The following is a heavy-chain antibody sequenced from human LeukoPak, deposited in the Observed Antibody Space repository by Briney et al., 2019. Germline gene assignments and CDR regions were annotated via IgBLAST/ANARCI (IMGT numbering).Heavy chain of an antibody. V-gene: IGHV3-9*01. CDR3: ASRGYYDFWSGYWVVGAFDI. J-gene: IGHJ3*02. CDR1: GFTFDDYA. Sequence: PGRSLRLSCAASGFTFDDYAMHWVRQAPGKGLEWVSGISWNSGSIGYADSVKGRFTISKDNAKNSLYLQMNSLRAEDTAVYYCASRGYYDFWSGYWVVGAFDIWGQGTMVTVSS. D-gene: IGHD3-3*01. CDR2: ISWNSGSI.